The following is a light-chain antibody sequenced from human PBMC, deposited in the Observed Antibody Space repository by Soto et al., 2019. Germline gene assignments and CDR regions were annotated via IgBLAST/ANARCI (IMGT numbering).Light chain of an antibody. V-gene: IGKV1-5*01. CDR2: DAS. CDR1: QGISGW. J-gene: IGKJ1*01. Sequence: DILMTQSPSTLSSSLGDRVTITGRASQGISGWLAWYQQKPGKAPKLLIYDASSLESGVPSRFSGSGSGTEFTLTISSLRPDDFATYYCQQYNSYWTFGQGTKVDIK. CDR3: QQYNSYWT.